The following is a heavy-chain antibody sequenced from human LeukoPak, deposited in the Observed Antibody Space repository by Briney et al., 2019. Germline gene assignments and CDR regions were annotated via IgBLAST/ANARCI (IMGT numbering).Heavy chain of an antibody. J-gene: IGHJ5*02. CDR2: IYYSGST. CDR3: ARGTNDYRLNWFDP. V-gene: IGHV4-39*07. D-gene: IGHD4-11*01. Sequence: KPSETLSLTCTVSGGSISSSSYYWGWIRQPPGKGLEWIGSIYYSGSTYYNPSLKSRVTISVDTSKNQFSLKLSSVTAADTAVYYCARGTNDYRLNWFDPWGQGTLVTVSS. CDR1: GGSISSSSYY.